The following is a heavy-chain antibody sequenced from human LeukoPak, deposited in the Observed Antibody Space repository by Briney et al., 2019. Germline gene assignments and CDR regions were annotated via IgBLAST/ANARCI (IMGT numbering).Heavy chain of an antibody. J-gene: IGHJ4*02. CDR3: AREVLLWFGEFGWENTPYFDY. D-gene: IGHD3-10*01. Sequence: GASVNVSCKASGYTFTGYYMDWVRQPPGQGLEWMGWINPNSGGTNYAQKFQGRVTMTRDTSISTAYMELSRLRSDDTGVYYCAREVLLWFGEFGWENTPYFDYWGQGTLVTVSS. V-gene: IGHV1-2*02. CDR2: INPNSGGT. CDR1: GYTFTGYY.